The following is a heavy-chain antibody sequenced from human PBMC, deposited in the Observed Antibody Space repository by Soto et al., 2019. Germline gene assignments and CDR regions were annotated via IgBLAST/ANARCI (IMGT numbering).Heavy chain of an antibody. CDR2: MNPNSGNT. CDR3: AITPERGMATTNFDY. D-gene: IGHD1-1*01. J-gene: IGHJ4*02. Sequence: ASVKVSCKASGYTFTSYDINWVRQATGQGPEWMGWMNPNSGNTGYAQKFQGRVTMTRNTSISTAYMELSSLRSEDTAVYYCAITPERGMATTNFDYWGQGTLVTVSS. CDR1: GYTFTSYD. V-gene: IGHV1-8*01.